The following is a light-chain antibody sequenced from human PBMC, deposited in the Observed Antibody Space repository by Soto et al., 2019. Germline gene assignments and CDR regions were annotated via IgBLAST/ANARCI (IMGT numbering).Light chain of an antibody. CDR1: SSNIGNNS. CDR2: YDD. Sequence: QSVLTQPPSVSEAPRQRVTISCSGSSSNIGNNSVNWYQQLPGKAPKLLIYYDDLLPSGVSDRFSGSKSGTSASLSISGLQSEDEADYYCAAWYDSLNGYVFASGTKVXVL. CDR3: AAWYDSLNGYV. V-gene: IGLV1-36*01. J-gene: IGLJ1*01.